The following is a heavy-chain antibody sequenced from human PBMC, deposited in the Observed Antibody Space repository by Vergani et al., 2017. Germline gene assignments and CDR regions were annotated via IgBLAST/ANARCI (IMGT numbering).Heavy chain of an antibody. D-gene: IGHD4-11*01. Sequence: QVQLQQWGGGLLKPSETLSLTCVVNGGSFTSYHWTWIRQSPGEGLGWVGDIDHTGRPHYNPSLKSRLTMSVDKSRNQFSLTLNSVTATDTAIYFCARVNTETNGHLYYYYYMDVWGQGAAVTVS. V-gene: IGHV4-34*01. CDR3: ARVNTETNGHLYYYYYMDV. CDR1: GGSFTSYH. CDR2: IDHTGRP. J-gene: IGHJ6*03.